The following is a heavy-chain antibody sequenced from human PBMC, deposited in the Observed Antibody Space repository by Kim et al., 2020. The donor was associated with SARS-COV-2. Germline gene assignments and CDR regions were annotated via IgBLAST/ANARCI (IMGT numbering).Heavy chain of an antibody. D-gene: IGHD2-15*01. Sequence: GGSLRLSCAASGFTFSSYAMHWVRQAPGKGLEWVAVISYDGSNKYYADSVKGRFTISRDNSKNTLYLQMNSLRAEDTAVYYCARRFEEYCSGGSCYSGGYGYWGQGTLVTVSS. J-gene: IGHJ4*02. CDR1: GFTFSSYA. CDR2: ISYDGSNK. V-gene: IGHV3-30-3*01. CDR3: ARRFEEYCSGGSCYSGGYGY.